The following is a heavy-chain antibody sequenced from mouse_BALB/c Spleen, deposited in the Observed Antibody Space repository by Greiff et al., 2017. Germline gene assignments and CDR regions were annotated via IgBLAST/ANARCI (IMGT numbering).Heavy chain of an antibody. V-gene: IGHV1S22*01. CDR3: TRGYYRYDDFDY. CDR1: GYTFTSYW. J-gene: IGHJ2*01. CDR2: IYPGSGST. D-gene: IGHD2-14*01. Sequence: LQQPGSELVRPGASVKLSCKASGYTFTSYWMHWVKQRHGQGLEWIGNIYPGSGSTNYDEKFKSKGTLTVDTSSSKAYMHLSSLTSEDSAVYYCTRGYYRYDDFDYWGQGTTLTVSS.